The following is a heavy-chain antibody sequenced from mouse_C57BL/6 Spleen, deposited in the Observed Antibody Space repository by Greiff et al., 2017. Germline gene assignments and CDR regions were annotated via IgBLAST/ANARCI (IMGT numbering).Heavy chain of an antibody. V-gene: IGHV5-17*01. CDR3: ARSLTSWDGTWFAY. CDR2: ISSGSSTI. J-gene: IGHJ3*01. D-gene: IGHD4-1*01. Sequence: EVQLVESGGGLVKPGGSLKLSCAASGFTFSDYGMHWVRQAPEKGLEWVAYISSGSSTIYYAETVKGRFTISRDNATNTLFLQMTSLRSEDTAMYYCARSLTSWDGTWFAYWGQGTLVTVSA. CDR1: GFTFSDYG.